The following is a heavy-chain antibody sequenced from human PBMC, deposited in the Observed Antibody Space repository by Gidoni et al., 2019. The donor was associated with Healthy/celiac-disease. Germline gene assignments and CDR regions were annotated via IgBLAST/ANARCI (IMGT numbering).Heavy chain of an antibody. J-gene: IGHJ4*02. V-gene: IGHV3-23*01. CDR1: GFTFSSYA. CDR3: ANQFRHSSGWYSYFDY. Sequence: EVQLLESGGGLVQPGGSLRLSCAASGFTFSSYAMSWVRQAPGKGLEWVSAISGSGGSTYYADSVKGRFTISRDNSKNTLYLQMNSLRAEDTAVYYCANQFRHSSGWYSYFDYWGQGTLVTVSS. CDR2: ISGSGGST. D-gene: IGHD6-19*01.